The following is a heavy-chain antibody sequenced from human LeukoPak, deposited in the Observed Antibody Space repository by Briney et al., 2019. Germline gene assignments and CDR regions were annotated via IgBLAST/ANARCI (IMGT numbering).Heavy chain of an antibody. J-gene: IGHJ4*02. D-gene: IGHD3-3*01. CDR1: GFTFSNYW. Sequence: GGSLRLSCAAAGFTFSNYWMSWVRQAPGKGLEWVANIKQDGSEKYYVDSVKGRFTISRDNAKISLYLQMNSLRAEDTAVYYCARDSPYYDFWSGYSPFDYWGQGTLVTVSS. V-gene: IGHV3-7*01. CDR2: IKQDGSEK. CDR3: ARDSPYYDFWSGYSPFDY.